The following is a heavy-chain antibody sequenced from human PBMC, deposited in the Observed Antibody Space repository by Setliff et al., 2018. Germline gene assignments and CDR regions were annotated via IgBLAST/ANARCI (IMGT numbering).Heavy chain of an antibody. D-gene: IGHD5-18*01. Sequence: LRLSCAASGFTVSTNFMSWVRQAQGKGLEWVSVITDGGTTHYADSVKGRFTISRDNAMNTLFLQMNSLRVDDTAVYYCARGSYGLTEHYWGQGTLVTRLL. CDR2: ITDGGTT. CDR3: ARGSYGLTEHY. CDR1: GFTVSTNF. J-gene: IGHJ4*02. V-gene: IGHV3-53*01.